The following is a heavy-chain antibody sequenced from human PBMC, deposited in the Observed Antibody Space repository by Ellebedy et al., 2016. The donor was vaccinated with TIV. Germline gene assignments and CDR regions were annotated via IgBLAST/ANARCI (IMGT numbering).Heavy chain of an antibody. CDR3: ARSGGWYTPYDY. D-gene: IGHD6-19*01. CDR2: IYSSGSG. CDR1: GDSISGYY. J-gene: IGHJ4*02. Sequence: MPSETLSLTCTVSGDSISGYYWSWIRQPPGKGLEWIGYIYSSGSGEHNPSLKSRVTMSVDTSRGQFSLRLNSVTAADTAVYYCARSGGWYTPYDYWGQGTLVTVSS. V-gene: IGHV4-59*01.